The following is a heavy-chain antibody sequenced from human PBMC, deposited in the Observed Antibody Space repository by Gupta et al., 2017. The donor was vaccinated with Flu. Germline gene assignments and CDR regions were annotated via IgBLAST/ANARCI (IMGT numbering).Heavy chain of an antibody. CDR2: INPNSGGT. D-gene: IGHD6-13*01. V-gene: IGHV1-2*06. J-gene: IGHJ4*02. Sequence: QAPGQGLEWMGRINPNSGGTNYAQKFQGRVTMTRDTSISTAYMELSRLRSDDTAVYYCARVPRQQLVPWLDYWGQGTLVTVSS. CDR3: ARVPRQQLVPWLDY.